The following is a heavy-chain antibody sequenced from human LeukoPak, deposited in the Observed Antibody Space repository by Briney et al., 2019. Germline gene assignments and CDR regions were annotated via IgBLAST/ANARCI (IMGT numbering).Heavy chain of an antibody. V-gene: IGHV3-23*01. CDR1: GFIFSNYA. CDR3: AKAEVVVAATRFDY. D-gene: IGHD2-15*01. CDR2: ISGSGGST. J-gene: IGHJ4*02. Sequence: GGSLRLSCAASGFIFSNYAMTWVRQAPGKGLELVSAISGSGGSTYYADSVKGRFTISRDNSKNTLYLQMNSLRAEDTAVYYCAKAEVVVAATRFDYWGQGTLVTVSS.